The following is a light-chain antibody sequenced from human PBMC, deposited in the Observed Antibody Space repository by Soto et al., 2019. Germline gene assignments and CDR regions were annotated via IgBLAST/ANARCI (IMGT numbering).Light chain of an antibody. CDR3: SSYTSSSPYVV. Sequence: QSALTQPASVSGSPGQSITISCTGTSSDVGGYNYVSWYQQYPGKAPKLMIYDVSNRPSGVSNRFSGSKSGNTASLTISGLQAEDEADYYCSSYTSSSPYVVFGGGTTLTVL. CDR2: DVS. J-gene: IGLJ2*01. V-gene: IGLV2-14*01. CDR1: SSDVGGYNY.